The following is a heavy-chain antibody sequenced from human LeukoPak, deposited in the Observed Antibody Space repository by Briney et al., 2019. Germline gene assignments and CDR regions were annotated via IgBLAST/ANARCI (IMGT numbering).Heavy chain of an antibody. Sequence: SVKVSCKASGGTFSSYAISWVRQAPGQGLEWMGGIIPIFGTANYAQKFQGRVTITADESTSTAYMELSSLRSEDTAVYYRAIRIAAAGIDYWGQGTLVTVSS. CDR3: AIRIAAAGIDY. CDR2: IIPIFGTA. J-gene: IGHJ4*02. CDR1: GGTFSSYA. D-gene: IGHD6-13*01. V-gene: IGHV1-69*13.